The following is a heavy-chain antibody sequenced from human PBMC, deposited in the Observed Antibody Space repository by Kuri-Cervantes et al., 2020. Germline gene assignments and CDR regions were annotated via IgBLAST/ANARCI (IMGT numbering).Heavy chain of an antibody. J-gene: IGHJ6*02. CDR1: GDSVSSNSAA. D-gene: IGHD4-23*01. V-gene: IGHV6-1*01. Sequence: SETLSLSCAISGDSVSSNSAAWNWIRPSPSRGLEWLGRTYYRSKWYNDYAVSVKSRITINPDTSKNQFSLQLNSVTPEDTAVYYCARDRRWNYYYGMDVWGQGTTVTVSS. CDR3: ARDRRWNYYYGMDV. CDR2: TYYRSKWYN.